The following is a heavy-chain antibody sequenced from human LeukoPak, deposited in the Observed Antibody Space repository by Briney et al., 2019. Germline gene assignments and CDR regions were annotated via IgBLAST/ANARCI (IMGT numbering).Heavy chain of an antibody. Sequence: GGSLRLSCAASGFTFSSYTMSWVRQAPGKGLEWVSSISGSGGSTYSADSVKGRFTISRDNSKNTLYLQMNSLRAEDTALYYCAKDRSCTNDICHGDFDYWGQGTLVTVSS. D-gene: IGHD2-8*01. J-gene: IGHJ4*02. CDR2: ISGSGGST. V-gene: IGHV3-23*01. CDR1: GFTFSSYT. CDR3: AKDRSCTNDICHGDFDY.